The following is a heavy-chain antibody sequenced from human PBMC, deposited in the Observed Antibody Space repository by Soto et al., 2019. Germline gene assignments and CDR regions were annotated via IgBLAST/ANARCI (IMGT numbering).Heavy chain of an antibody. D-gene: IGHD2-15*01. CDR1: GGTFSSYA. V-gene: IGHV1-69*06. CDR2: IIPIFGTA. J-gene: IGHJ3*02. CDR3: ARSRGYCSGGSCGAFDI. Sequence: GASVKVSCKASGGTFSSYAISWVRQAPGQGLEWMGGIIPIFGTANYAQKFQGRVTITADKSTSTAYMELSSLRSEDTAVYYCARSRGYCSGGSCGAFDIWGQGTMVTVSS.